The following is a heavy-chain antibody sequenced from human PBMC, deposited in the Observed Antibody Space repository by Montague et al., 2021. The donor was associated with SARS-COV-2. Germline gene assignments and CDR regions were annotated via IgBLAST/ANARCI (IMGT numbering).Heavy chain of an antibody. CDR2: ISSSGSAK. Sequence: SLRLSCAASGFTFSSYEMNWVRQAPGKGLEWVSYISSSGSAKYYADSXXGRFTISRDNAKNSLYLQMNSLGAEDTAVYYCARGGSVIMVRGLIADAFDIWGQGTMVTVSS. D-gene: IGHD3-10*01. J-gene: IGHJ3*02. CDR1: GFTFSSYE. V-gene: IGHV3-48*03. CDR3: ARGGSVIMVRGLIADAFDI.